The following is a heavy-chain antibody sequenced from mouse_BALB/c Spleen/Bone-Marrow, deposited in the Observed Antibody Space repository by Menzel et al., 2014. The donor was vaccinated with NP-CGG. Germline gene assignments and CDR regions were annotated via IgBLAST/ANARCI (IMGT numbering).Heavy chain of an antibody. J-gene: IGHJ1*01. CDR3: ARSRFYGNWYFDV. CDR1: GYSITSDYA. D-gene: IGHD2-1*01. CDR2: ISYSGST. Sequence: EVQGVESGPGPVKPSQSLSLTCTVTGYSITSDYAWNWIRQFPGNKLEWMGYISYSGSTSYNPSLKSRISITRDTSKNQFFLQFNSVTTEDTATYYCARSRFYGNWYFDVWGAGTTVTVSS. V-gene: IGHV3-2*02.